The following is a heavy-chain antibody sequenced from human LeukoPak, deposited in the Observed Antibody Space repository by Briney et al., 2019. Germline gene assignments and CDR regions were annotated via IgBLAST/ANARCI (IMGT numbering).Heavy chain of an antibody. J-gene: IGHJ4*02. Sequence: GESLKISFKGSGYSFTSYWIGWVRQMPGKGLEGMGIIYPGGSDTRYSPSFQGQVTISADKSISTAYLQWSSLKASDTAMYYCASSEYSSSWYSYYPLAGPIDYWGQGTLVTVSS. V-gene: IGHV5-51*01. CDR3: ASSEYSSSWYSYYPLAGPIDY. D-gene: IGHD6-13*01. CDR2: IYPGGSDT. CDR1: GYSFTSYW.